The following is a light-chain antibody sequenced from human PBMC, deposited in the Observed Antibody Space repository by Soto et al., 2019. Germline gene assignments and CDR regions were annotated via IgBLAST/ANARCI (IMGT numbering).Light chain of an antibody. CDR3: AAWDDSLNGYV. CDR1: SSSIGSNT. J-gene: IGLJ1*01. Sequence: QSVLTQPPSASGTPGQRVTISCSGSSSSIGSNTVNWYQQLPGTAPKLLIYSNDQRPSGVPDQFSGSKSGTSASLAISGLQSEDEADYYCAAWDDSLNGYVFGTGTKVTVL. V-gene: IGLV1-44*01. CDR2: SND.